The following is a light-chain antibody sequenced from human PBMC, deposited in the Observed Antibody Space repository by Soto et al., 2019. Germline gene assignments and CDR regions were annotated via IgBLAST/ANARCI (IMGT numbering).Light chain of an antibody. Sequence: DIQMTQSPSVLSASVGDKVTITCRASQDIRNSLAWDRQRPGKAPELFISQASDSQGGVPSRFSGSGSGTGFALAFTSLQPEDVATCYVQRYNSYPFTVGQGTKREIK. J-gene: IGKJ2*01. CDR1: QDIRNS. CDR3: QRYNSYPFT. V-gene: IGKV1-5*03. CDR2: QAS.